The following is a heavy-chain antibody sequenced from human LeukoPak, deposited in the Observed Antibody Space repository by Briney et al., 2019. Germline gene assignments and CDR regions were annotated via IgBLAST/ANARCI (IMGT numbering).Heavy chain of an antibody. Sequence: SGGSLRLSCAASGFTFSTYAMHWVRQAPGKGLEWVAVISYDGSNKYYADSVKGRFTISRDNAKDTLYLQMNSLRVEDTAVYYCARVADGDKYGGRDYWGQGALVIVSS. CDR2: ISYDGSNK. D-gene: IGHD5-24*01. CDR1: GFTFSTYA. J-gene: IGHJ4*02. CDR3: ARVADGDKYGGRDY. V-gene: IGHV3-30*03.